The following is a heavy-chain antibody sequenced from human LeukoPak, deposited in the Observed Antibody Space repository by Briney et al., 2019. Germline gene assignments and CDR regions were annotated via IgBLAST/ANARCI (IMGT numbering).Heavy chain of an antibody. CDR3: ARGSTVARRRYNWFDP. J-gene: IGHJ5*02. CDR2: INHSGST. D-gene: IGHD4-23*01. CDR1: GGSFSGYY. V-gene: IGHV4-34*01. Sequence: PSETLSLTCAVYGGSFSGYYWSWIRQPPGKGLEWIGEINHSGSTNYNPSLKSRVTISVDTSKNQFPLKLSSVTAADTAVYYCARGSTVARRRYNWFDPWGQGTLVTVSS.